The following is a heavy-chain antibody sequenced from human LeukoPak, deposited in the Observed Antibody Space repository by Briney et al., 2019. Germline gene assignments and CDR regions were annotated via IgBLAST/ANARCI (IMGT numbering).Heavy chain of an antibody. Sequence: GGTLRLSCAVSGFTFSSDSMNWVRHAPPKGLGWVSYISSSSSTIDYADSVKGRFTISRDNAKSSLYLQMNSLRAEDTAVYYCARLPYCSGGSCYSRDNWGQGTLVTVSS. D-gene: IGHD2-15*01. CDR1: GFTFSSDS. CDR2: ISSSSSTI. CDR3: ARLPYCSGGSCYSRDN. J-gene: IGHJ4*02. V-gene: IGHV3-48*01.